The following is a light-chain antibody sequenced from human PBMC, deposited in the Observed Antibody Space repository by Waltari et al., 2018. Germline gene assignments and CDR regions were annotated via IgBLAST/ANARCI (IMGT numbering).Light chain of an antibody. J-gene: IGKJ1*01. Sequence: SCSGSQSVSRSLAWYQQKPGQAPKLLIYGASTRATGIPDRFTGSGSCTDFSLTISSLEPEDFAIYFCQHYVRLPATFGQGTKVEIK. CDR3: QHYVRLPAT. V-gene: IGKV3-20*01. CDR1: QSVSRS. CDR2: GAS.